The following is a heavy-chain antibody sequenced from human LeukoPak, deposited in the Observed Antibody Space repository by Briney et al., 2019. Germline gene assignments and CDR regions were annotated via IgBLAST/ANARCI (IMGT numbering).Heavy chain of an antibody. CDR1: GFTFSSYS. CDR3: ARGGALPTSILWGGGFDY. CDR2: ISSSSSTI. D-gene: IGHD2-21*01. V-gene: IGHV3-48*02. Sequence: GGSLRLSCAASGFTFSSYSMNWVRQAPGKGLEWVSYISSSSSTIYYADSVKGRFTISRDNAKSSLYLQMNSLRDEDKAVYYCARGGALPTSILWGGGFDYWGQGTLLTVSS. J-gene: IGHJ4*02.